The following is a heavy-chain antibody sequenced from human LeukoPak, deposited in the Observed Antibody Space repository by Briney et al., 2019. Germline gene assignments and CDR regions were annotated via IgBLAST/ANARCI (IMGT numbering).Heavy chain of an antibody. D-gene: IGHD2-2*01. J-gene: IGHJ4*02. CDR3: AKVASLCTSTSCVRGGFDY. CDR1: GFTFSSYA. CDR2: LSGSGGNT. V-gene: IGHV3-23*01. Sequence: GGSLRLSCAASGFTFSSYAMSWVRQAPGKGLEWVSALSGSGGNTYYTDSVKGRSTISRDNSKNTLYLQMNSLSAEDTAKYYCAKVASLCTSTSCVRGGFDYWGQGTLVTVSS.